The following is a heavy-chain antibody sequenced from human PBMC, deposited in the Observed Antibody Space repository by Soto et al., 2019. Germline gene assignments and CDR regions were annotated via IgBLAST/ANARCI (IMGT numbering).Heavy chain of an antibody. CDR3: ARGVGRSPNYYYYYMDV. D-gene: IGHD1-26*01. V-gene: IGHV3-66*01. CDR2: IYSGGST. J-gene: IGHJ6*03. Sequence: EVQLVESGGGLVQPGGSLRLSCAASGFTVSSNYMSWVRQAPGKGLEWVSVIYSGGSTYYADSVKGRFTISRDNSKNTLYLQMSSLRAEDTAVYYCARGVGRSPNYYYYYMDVWGKGTTVTVSS. CDR1: GFTVSSNY.